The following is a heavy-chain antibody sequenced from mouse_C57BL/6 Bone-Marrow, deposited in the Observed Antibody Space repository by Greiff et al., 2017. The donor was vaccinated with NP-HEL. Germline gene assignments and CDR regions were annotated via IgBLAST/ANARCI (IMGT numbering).Heavy chain of an antibody. J-gene: IGHJ2*01. D-gene: IGHD2-4*01. V-gene: IGHV1-69*01. CDR3: ARSPYDYNFDY. CDR1: GYTFTSYW. CDR2: IDPSDSYT. Sequence: VQLQQSGAELVMPGASVKLSCKASGYTFTSYWMHWVKQRPGQGLEWIGEIDPSDSYTNYNQKFKGKSTLTVDKSSSTAYMQLSSLTSEDSAVYYCARSPYDYNFDYWGQGTTLTVSS.